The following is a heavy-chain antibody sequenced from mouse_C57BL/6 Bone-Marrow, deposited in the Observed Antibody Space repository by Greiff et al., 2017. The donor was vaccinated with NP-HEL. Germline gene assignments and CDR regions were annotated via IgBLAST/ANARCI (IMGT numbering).Heavy chain of an antibody. CDR1: GFNIKDDY. CDR2: IDPANGDT. V-gene: IGHV14-4*01. Sequence: VQLQQSGAELVRPGASVKLSCTASGFNIKDDYMHWVKQRPEQGLEWIGWIDPANGDTGYASKFQGKATIPADTSSNTAYLQLSSLTSEDTAVYYGTNYYGSSYWYFEVWGTGTTVTVSS. J-gene: IGHJ1*03. D-gene: IGHD1-1*01. CDR3: TNYYGSSYWYFEV.